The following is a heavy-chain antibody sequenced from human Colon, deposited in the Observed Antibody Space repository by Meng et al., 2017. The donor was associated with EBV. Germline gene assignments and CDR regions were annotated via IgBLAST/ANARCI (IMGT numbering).Heavy chain of an antibody. D-gene: IGHD4-23*01. CDR2: TYCRSKWSN. CDR3: AREVDYGGNSVSFDF. Sequence: QVQLTQSGPGLVQPSQSLSLTCAISGDSVSSNSAAWNWIRQSPSGGLEWLGRTYCRSKWSNDYAVSVKSRLTISPDTSKNQFSLHLASVNPEDTGVYYCAREVDYGGNSVSFDFWGQGTLVTVSS. J-gene: IGHJ4*02. V-gene: IGHV6-1*01. CDR1: GDSVSSNSAA.